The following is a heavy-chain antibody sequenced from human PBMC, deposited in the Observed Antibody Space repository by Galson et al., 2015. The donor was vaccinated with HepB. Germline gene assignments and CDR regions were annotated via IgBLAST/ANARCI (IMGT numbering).Heavy chain of an antibody. CDR3: ARHWHFGGYSGDYYYMDV. J-gene: IGHJ6*03. D-gene: IGHD4-17*01. Sequence: QSGAEVKKPGESLTISCKGSGYSFSYYWIAWVRQMPGRGLEWMGIIYPGDSDIIYSPSFQGQVTFSADSSINTAYLQWSSLKASDTAMYYCARHWHFGGYSGDYYYMDVWGKGTTVTVSS. CDR1: GYSFSYYW. V-gene: IGHV5-51*01. CDR2: IYPGDSDI.